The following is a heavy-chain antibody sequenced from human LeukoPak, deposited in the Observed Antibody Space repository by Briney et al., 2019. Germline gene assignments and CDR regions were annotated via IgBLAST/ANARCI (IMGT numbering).Heavy chain of an antibody. D-gene: IGHD2-2*01. CDR3: ARDYCSSTSCYYRLTRSLDY. CDR1: GGSFSGYY. Sequence: SETLSLTCAVYGGSFSGYYWSWIRQPPGKGLEWIGEINHSGSTNYNPSLKSRVTISVDTSKNQFSLKLSSVTAADTAVYYCARDYCSSTSCYYRLTRSLDYWGQGTLVTVSS. CDR2: INHSGST. J-gene: IGHJ4*02. V-gene: IGHV4-34*01.